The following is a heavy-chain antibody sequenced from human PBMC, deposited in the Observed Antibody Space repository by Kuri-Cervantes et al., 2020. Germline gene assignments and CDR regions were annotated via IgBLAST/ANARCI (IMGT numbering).Heavy chain of an antibody. CDR1: GFSLSTSGMC. D-gene: IGHD3-22*01. CDR2: IYGDDDK. V-gene: IGHV2-5*08. J-gene: IGHJ4*02. Sequence: SGPTLVKPTQTLTLTCTSSGFSLSTSGMCVTWVRQPPGKALEWLALIYGDDDKRYGPSLKSRLTITKDTSKNQVVLTMTNMDPVDTATYYCAHRRRGFYYEYWGQGTLVTVSS. CDR3: AHRRRGFYYEY.